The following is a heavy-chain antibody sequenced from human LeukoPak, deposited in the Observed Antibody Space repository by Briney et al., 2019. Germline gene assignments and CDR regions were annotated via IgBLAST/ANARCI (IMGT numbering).Heavy chain of an antibody. D-gene: IGHD5-12*01. CDR2: ISAYNGNT. J-gene: IGHJ4*02. CDR1: GGTFSSYA. CDR3: ARGGIGQYSGYPFDY. Sequence: ASVKDSCKASGGTFSSYAISWVRQAPGQGLEWMGWISAYNGNTNYAQKLQGRVTMTTDTSTSTAYMELRSLRSDDTAVYYCARGGIGQYSGYPFDYWGQGTLVAVSS. V-gene: IGHV1-18*01.